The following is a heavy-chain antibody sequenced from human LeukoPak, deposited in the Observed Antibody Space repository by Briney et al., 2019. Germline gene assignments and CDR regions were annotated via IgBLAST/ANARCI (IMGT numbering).Heavy chain of an antibody. D-gene: IGHD1-26*01. Sequence: GASVKVSCKASGGTLSSYAISWVRQAPGQGLEWMGWINIYNGNTNYAQRLQGRVTMTTDTSTSTAYMELMSLRSDDTAVYYCAREYSGRGSGTFGYWGQGTLVTVSS. J-gene: IGHJ4*02. CDR2: INIYNGNT. CDR3: AREYSGRGSGTFGY. CDR1: GGTLSSYA. V-gene: IGHV1-18*01.